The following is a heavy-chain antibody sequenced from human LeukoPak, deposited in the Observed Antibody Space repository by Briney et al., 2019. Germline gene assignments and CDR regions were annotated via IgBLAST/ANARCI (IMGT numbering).Heavy chain of an antibody. J-gene: IGHJ3*02. CDR1: GGSISSYY. V-gene: IGHV4-4*07. Sequence: PSETLSLTCTVSGGSISSYYWSWIRQPAGKGLEWIGRIYTSGSTNYNPSLKSRVTMSVDTSKNQFSLKLSSATAADTAVYYCARDDAITFGGVIVADAFDIWGQGTMVTVSS. D-gene: IGHD3-16*02. CDR3: ARDDAITFGGVIVADAFDI. CDR2: IYTSGST.